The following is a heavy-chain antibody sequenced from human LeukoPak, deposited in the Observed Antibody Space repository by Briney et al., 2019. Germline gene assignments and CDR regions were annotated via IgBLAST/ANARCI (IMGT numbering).Heavy chain of an antibody. Sequence: GGSLRLSFAASGSTFKSYTMRWVRHAPGKGKELVSLIRGSGGITYYADFVKGRFTISRDNSKNTLYLQMDSLRAEDTAVYYCGKDSAAVGVPTPDWGQGTLVTVSS. J-gene: IGHJ4*02. D-gene: IGHD6-13*01. CDR1: GSTFKSYT. CDR2: IRGSGGIT. V-gene: IGHV3-23*01. CDR3: GKDSAAVGVPTPD.